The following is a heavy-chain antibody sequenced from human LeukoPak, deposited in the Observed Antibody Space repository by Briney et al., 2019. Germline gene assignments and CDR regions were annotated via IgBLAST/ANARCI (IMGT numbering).Heavy chain of an antibody. CDR3: ARDRDMVRGRYYFDY. Sequence: SGTLSLACAVSGGSISSSNWWSWVRQPPGKGLEWIGEIYHSGSTNYNPSLKSRVTISVDKSKNQFSLKLSSVTAADTAVYYCARDRDMVRGRYYFDYWGQGTLVTVSS. CDR1: GGSISSSNW. J-gene: IGHJ4*02. D-gene: IGHD3-10*01. CDR2: IYHSGST. V-gene: IGHV4-4*02.